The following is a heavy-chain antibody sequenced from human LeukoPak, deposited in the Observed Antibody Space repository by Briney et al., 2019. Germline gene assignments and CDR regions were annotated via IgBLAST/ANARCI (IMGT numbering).Heavy chain of an antibody. V-gene: IGHV3-9*01. Sequence: PGGSLRLSCAASGFTFDDYAMQWVRQAPGKGLEWVSGISWNSGSIDYADSVKGRFTISRDNAKNSLYLQMNSLRAEDTALYYCAKSDRGLRDYFDYWGQGTLVTVSS. J-gene: IGHJ4*02. CDR3: AKSDRGLRDYFDY. D-gene: IGHD3-10*01. CDR2: ISWNSGSI. CDR1: GFTFDDYA.